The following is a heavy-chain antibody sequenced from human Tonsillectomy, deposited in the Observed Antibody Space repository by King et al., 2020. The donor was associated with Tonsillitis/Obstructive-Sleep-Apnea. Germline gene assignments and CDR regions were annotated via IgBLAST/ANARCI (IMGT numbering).Heavy chain of an antibody. J-gene: IGHJ6*03. V-gene: IGHV3-15*01. D-gene: IGHD3-16*02. CDR2: IKSITGGGTT. Sequence: VQLVEPGGGLVKPGGSLRLSCAASGFTFSSAWMSWVRQAPGKGLEWVGRIKSITGGGTTDYAAPVKGRFTISRDDSKNTLYLQMNSLKTEDTAMSYGTTDRESFNYYYYYRDVWGKGTTGTVS. CDR1: GFTFSSAW. CDR3: TTDRESFNYYYYYRDV.